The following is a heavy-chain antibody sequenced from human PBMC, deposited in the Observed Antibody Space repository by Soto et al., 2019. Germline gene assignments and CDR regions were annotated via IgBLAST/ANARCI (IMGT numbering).Heavy chain of an antibody. D-gene: IGHD3-16*02. CDR2: ISSSSSTI. CDR3: ARDSFVSAFDV. J-gene: IGHJ3*01. V-gene: IGHV3-48*01. Sequence: EVQLVESGGGLVQPGGSLRLSCAASGFTFSSPRMNWVRQAPGKGLEWISYISSSSSTIYYADSVKGRFTISRDNAKNSLYLQMNSLRAEDTAVYYCARDSFVSAFDVWGQGTMVTVSS. CDR1: GFTFSSPR.